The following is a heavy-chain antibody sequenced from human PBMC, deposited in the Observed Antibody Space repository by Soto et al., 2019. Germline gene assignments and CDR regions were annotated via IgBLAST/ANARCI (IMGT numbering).Heavy chain of an antibody. CDR2: IIPISGRT. Sequence: QVQLVQSGAEVKKPGSSVKVSCRASSGSFISYAVSWVRQAPGHGLEWMGGIIPISGRTDYAQKFQDRVTITADESARTVFLELSSLRSDDTAVYFCARGPDCSGFYLCANWGQGTLVTVSS. CDR3: ARGPDCSGFYLCAN. CDR1: SGSFISYA. D-gene: IGHD3-3*01. J-gene: IGHJ4*02. V-gene: IGHV1-69*01.